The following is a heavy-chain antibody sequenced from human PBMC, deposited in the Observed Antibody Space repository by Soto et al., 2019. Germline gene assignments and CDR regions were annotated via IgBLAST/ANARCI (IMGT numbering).Heavy chain of an antibody. CDR2: IYHSGST. J-gene: IGHJ5*02. CDR1: GGSINIGGSS. V-gene: IGHV4-30-2*01. Sequence: QLQLQESGSGLVKPSQTLSLTCAVSGGSINIGGSSWSWIRQPPGKGLEYIGYIYHSGSTYYNPSLKSRVTISVDRSKNQCSLKLSSVTAADTAGYYCPRGSDWFCPWGQGTLVTVSS. CDR3: PRGSDWFCP.